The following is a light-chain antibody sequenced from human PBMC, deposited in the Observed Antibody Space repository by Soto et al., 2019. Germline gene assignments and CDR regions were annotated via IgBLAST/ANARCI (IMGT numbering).Light chain of an antibody. CDR3: QQYGSSPPIT. Sequence: EIVLTQSPGTLSLSPGDRATLSCRASQSVSSSYLAWYQQKPGQAPGLXXYGASSRATGIPDRFSGSVSGTDFTLTISRLEPEDFAVYYCQQYGSSPPITFGQGTRLEIK. V-gene: IGKV3-20*01. CDR1: QSVSSSY. CDR2: GAS. J-gene: IGKJ5*01.